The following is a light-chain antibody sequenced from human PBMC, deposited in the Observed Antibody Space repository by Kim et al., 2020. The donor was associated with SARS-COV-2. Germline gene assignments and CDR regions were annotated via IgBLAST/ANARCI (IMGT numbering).Light chain of an antibody. Sequence: ASVGDRVTITCRASQSISSYLNWDQQKPGKAPKLLIYAASSLQSGVPSRVSGSGSGTDFTLTISSLQPEDFATYYCQQSYSTPQTFGQGPKVDIK. CDR2: AAS. CDR3: QQSYSTPQT. J-gene: IGKJ1*01. CDR1: QSISSY. V-gene: IGKV1-39*01.